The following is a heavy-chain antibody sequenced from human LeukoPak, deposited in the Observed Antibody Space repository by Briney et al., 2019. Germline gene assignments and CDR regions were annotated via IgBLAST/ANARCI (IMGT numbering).Heavy chain of an antibody. CDR3: ARGYCSSTSCWDWFDP. CDR1: GYTFTGYH. J-gene: IGHJ5*02. Sequence: ASVKVSCKASGYTFTGYHIHWVRQAPGQGLEWMGWINPNSGGTNYAQKFQGRVTMTRDTSISTAYMELSRLRSDDTAVYYCARGYCSSTSCWDWFDPWGQGTLVTVSS. V-gene: IGHV1-2*02. CDR2: INPNSGGT. D-gene: IGHD2-2*01.